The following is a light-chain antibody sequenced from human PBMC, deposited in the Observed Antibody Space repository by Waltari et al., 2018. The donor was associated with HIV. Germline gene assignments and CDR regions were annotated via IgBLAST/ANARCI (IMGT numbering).Light chain of an antibody. CDR3: AAWDDSLNGHWV. Sequence: QSVLTQPPSASGTPGQRVTISCSGGRSTIGSNFVIWSQQLPGTAPKLLMYRNNQRPSGVPDRFSGSKSGTSASLAISGLQSEDEADYYCAAWDDSLNGHWVFGGGTKVTVL. CDR1: RSTIGSNF. CDR2: RNN. J-gene: IGLJ3*02. V-gene: IGLV1-44*01.